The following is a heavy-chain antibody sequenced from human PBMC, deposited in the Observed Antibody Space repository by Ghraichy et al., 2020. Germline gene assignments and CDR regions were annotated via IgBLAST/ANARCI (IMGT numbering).Heavy chain of an antibody. Sequence: SETLSLTCTVSGGSISSSSYYWGWIRQPPGKGLEWIGSIYYSGSTYYNPSLKSRVTISVDTSKNQFSLKLSSVTAADTAVYYCARHRSPGYSYGPLGGFDYWGQGTLVTVSS. CDR1: GGSISSSSYY. V-gene: IGHV4-39*01. D-gene: IGHD5-18*01. CDR2: IYYSGST. J-gene: IGHJ4*02. CDR3: ARHRSPGYSYGPLGGFDY.